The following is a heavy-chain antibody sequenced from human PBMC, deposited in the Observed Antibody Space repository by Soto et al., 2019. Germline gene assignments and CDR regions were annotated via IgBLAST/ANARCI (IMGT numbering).Heavy chain of an antibody. J-gene: IGHJ4*02. V-gene: IGHV1-18*01. CDR3: ERDLFQRDSEDIVLMVYANY. CDR1: GYTFTSYG. CDR2: ISAYNGNT. Sequence: QVQLVQSGAEVKKPGASVKVSCKASGYTFTSYGISWVRQASGQGLEWMGWISAYNGNTNYAQKLQGRVTMTTDTATSTAYMELRRLRSDDTAVYYCERDLFQRDSEDIVLMVYANYWGQGPLVTVSS. D-gene: IGHD2-8*01.